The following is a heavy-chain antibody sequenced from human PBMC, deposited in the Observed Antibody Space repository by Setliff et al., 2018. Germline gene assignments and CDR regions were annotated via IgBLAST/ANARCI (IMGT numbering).Heavy chain of an antibody. V-gene: IGHV1-18*01. J-gene: IGHJ4*02. D-gene: IGHD3-22*01. Sequence: ASVKVSCKTSGYTFTNYGITWVRQAPGQGLEWMGWINNYSFKTSNPQKFLGRVTVTTDTSTGTAYMELGSLTSDDTAIYYCARINFYVSSGYYYAPDYWGPGTLVTVSS. CDR2: INNYSFKT. CDR1: GYTFTNYG. CDR3: ARINFYVSSGYYYAPDY.